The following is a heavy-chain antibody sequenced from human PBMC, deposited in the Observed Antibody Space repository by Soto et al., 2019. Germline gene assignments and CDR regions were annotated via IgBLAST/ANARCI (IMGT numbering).Heavy chain of an antibody. CDR1: GFTFSTYA. Sequence: EVQLLESGGGLVQPGGSLRLSCSDSGFTFSTYAMSWVRQAPGKGLEWVSSISTSGDNTYYADSVRGRFTISRDNSKNSLYLHMNGPRVVETAVYYCARNALLLWFNFDYWGQGTLVTVSS. D-gene: IGHD3-10*01. V-gene: IGHV3-23*01. CDR2: ISTSGDNT. J-gene: IGHJ4*02. CDR3: ARNALLLWFNFDY.